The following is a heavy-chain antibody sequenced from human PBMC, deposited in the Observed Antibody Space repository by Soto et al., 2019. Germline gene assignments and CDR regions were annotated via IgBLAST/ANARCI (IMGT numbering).Heavy chain of an antibody. J-gene: IGHJ4*02. CDR1: GYTFTDHS. CDR2: INPVNGET. Sequence: QVHLVQSGPEVKRPGASVTISCKASGYTFTDHSVHWVRQAPGQGLEWVGWINPVNGETKYSQKFQDRVTLTSDTSATTTYMDLSSLRSEDSAVYYCARHEDYWGQGTLVTVSS. CDR3: ARHEDY. V-gene: IGHV1-3*01.